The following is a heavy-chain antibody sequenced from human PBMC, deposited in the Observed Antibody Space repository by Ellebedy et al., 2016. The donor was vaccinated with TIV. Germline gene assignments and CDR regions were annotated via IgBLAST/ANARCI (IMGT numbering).Heavy chain of an antibody. Sequence: GSLRLSXTVPGGSISSRRNYWGWIRQTPGKGLEWIGSMYSSGSTDYNPSLKSRVTMSADTSKNQFSLKVHSVTAADSAVYYCARDPSGDYGVWGHGILVTVSS. V-gene: IGHV4-39*07. J-gene: IGHJ4*01. CDR1: GGSISSRRNY. CDR3: ARDPSGDYGV. CDR2: MYSSGST. D-gene: IGHD2-21*02.